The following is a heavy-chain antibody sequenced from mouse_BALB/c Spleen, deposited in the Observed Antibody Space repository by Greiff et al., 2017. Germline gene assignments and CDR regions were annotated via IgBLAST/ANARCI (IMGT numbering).Heavy chain of an antibody. CDR3: ARSDGY. CDR1: GFTFSSFG. J-gene: IGHJ2*01. CDR2: ISSGSSTI. Sequence: EVQGVESGGGLVQPGGSRKLSCAASGFTFSSFGMQWVRQAPEKGLEWVAYISSGSSTIYYADTVKGRFTISRDNPKNTLFLQMTSLRSEDTAMYYCARSDGYWGQGTTLTVSS. V-gene: IGHV5-17*02.